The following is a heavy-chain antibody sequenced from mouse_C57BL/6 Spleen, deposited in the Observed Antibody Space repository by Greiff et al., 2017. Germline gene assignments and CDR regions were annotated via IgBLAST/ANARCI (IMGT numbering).Heavy chain of an antibody. Sequence: EVKVVESGGGLVKPGGSLKLSCAASGFTFSSYTMSWVRQTPEKRLEWVATISGGGGNTYYPDSVKGRFTISRDNAKNTLYLQMSSLRSEDTALYYCASSITTVVGGAMDYWGQGTSVTVSS. V-gene: IGHV5-9*01. D-gene: IGHD1-1*01. CDR2: ISGGGGNT. CDR1: GFTFSSYT. J-gene: IGHJ4*01. CDR3: ASSITTVVGGAMDY.